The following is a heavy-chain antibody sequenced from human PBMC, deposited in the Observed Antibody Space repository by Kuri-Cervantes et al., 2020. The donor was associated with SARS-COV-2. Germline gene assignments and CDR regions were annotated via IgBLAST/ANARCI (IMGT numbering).Heavy chain of an antibody. Sequence: SETLSLTCSVSGGSISSHHWSWIRQPPGKGLEWIGYIYYSGSTNYNPSLKSRVTISVDTSKNQFSLKLSSVTAADTAVYYCARGGSYYRVYWFDPWGQGTLVTVSS. J-gene: IGHJ5*02. CDR2: IYYSGST. CDR1: GGSISSHH. V-gene: IGHV4-59*11. D-gene: IGHD1-26*01. CDR3: ARGGSYYRVYWFDP.